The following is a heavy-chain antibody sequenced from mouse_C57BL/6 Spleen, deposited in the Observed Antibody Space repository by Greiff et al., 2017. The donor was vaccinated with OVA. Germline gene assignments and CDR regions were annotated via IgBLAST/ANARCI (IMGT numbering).Heavy chain of an antibody. D-gene: IGHD2-4*01. CDR1: GFNIKDYY. J-gene: IGHJ4*01. CDR2: IDPEDGDT. V-gene: IGHV14-1*01. CDR3: TTRYDYDEYAMDY. Sequence: VQLQQSGAELVRPGASVKLSCTASGFNIKDYYMHWVKQRPEQGLEWIGRIDPEDGDTEYAPKFQGKATMTADTSSNTAYLQLSSLTSDDTAVYYCTTRYDYDEYAMDYWGQGTSVTVSS.